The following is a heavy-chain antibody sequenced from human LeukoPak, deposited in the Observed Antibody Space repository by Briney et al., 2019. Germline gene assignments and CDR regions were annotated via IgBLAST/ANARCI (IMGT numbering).Heavy chain of an antibody. J-gene: IGHJ6*03. V-gene: IGHV4-61*02. Sequence: SETLSLTCTVSGGSISSGSYYWSWIRQPAGKGLEWIGRIYTSGSTNYNPSLKSRVTISVDTSKNQFSLKLSSVTAADTAVYYCARDRDGSGSYYNVGFLSGYYYYMDVWGKGTTVTISS. D-gene: IGHD3-10*01. CDR1: GGSISSGSYY. CDR3: ARDRDGSGSYYNVGFLSGYYYYMDV. CDR2: IYTSGST.